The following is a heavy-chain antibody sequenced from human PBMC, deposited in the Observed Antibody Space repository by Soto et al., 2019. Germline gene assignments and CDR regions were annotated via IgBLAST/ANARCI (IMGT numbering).Heavy chain of an antibody. CDR3: AKAPRAYSSGWYKLDY. Sequence: WGSLRLSCAAYGFNFISYGMHWVRQAPGKGLEWVAVISYDGSNKYYADSVKGRFTISRDNSKNTLYLQMNSLRAEDTAVYYCAKAPRAYSSGWYKLDYWGQGTLVTVSS. D-gene: IGHD6-19*01. CDR1: GFNFISYG. V-gene: IGHV3-30*18. CDR2: ISYDGSNK. J-gene: IGHJ4*02.